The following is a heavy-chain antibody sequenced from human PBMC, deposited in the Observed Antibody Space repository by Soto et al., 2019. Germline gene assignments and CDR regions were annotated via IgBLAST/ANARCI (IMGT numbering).Heavy chain of an antibody. Sequence: QVQLVQSGAEVKKPGSSVKVSCKASGGTFSSYTISWVRQAPGQGLEWMGRIIPILGIANYAQKFQGRVTINADKSTSTAYMELSSLRSEDTAVYYCARDQGYSSSSVYYYYYMDVWGKGTTVTVSS. CDR1: GGTFSSYT. J-gene: IGHJ6*03. D-gene: IGHD6-6*01. CDR3: ARDQGYSSSSVYYYYYMDV. V-gene: IGHV1-69*08. CDR2: IIPILGIA.